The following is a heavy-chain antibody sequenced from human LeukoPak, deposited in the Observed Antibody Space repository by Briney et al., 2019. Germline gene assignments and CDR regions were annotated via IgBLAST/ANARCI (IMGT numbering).Heavy chain of an antibody. D-gene: IGHD4-23*01. Sequence: ASVKVSCKASGYTFTNYFMHWVRQAPGQGLEWMGIINPITGTTTYAQKFQGRVTITRDTSASTAYMELSSLRSEDTAVYYCARVLGNSVFDYWGQGTLVTVSS. CDR2: INPITGTT. CDR1: GYTFTNYF. CDR3: ARVLGNSVFDY. J-gene: IGHJ4*02. V-gene: IGHV1-46*01.